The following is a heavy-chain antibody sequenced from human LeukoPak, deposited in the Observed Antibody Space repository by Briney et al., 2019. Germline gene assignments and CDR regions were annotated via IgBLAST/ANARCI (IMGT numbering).Heavy chain of an antibody. V-gene: IGHV4-59*01. Sequence: SETLSLTCTVSGGSISSYYWSWIRQPPGKGLEWIGYIYYSGSTNYNPSLKSRVTISVDTSKNQFSLKLSSVTAADTAVYYCAREFISVGAFDIWGQGTMVTVSS. CDR2: IYYSGST. CDR3: AREFISVGAFDI. D-gene: IGHD3-10*01. CDR1: GGSISSYY. J-gene: IGHJ3*02.